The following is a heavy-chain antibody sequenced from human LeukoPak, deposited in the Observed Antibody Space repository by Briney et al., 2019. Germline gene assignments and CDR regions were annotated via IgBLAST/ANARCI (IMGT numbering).Heavy chain of an antibody. D-gene: IGHD6-13*01. CDR3: ARGYRQLVGWFDP. CDR1: GFTFSSYA. J-gene: IGHJ5*02. Sequence: PGRSLRLSCAASGFTFSSYAMHWVRQAPGKGLEWVAVISYDGSNKYYADSVKGRFTISRDNSKNTLYLQMNSLRAEDTAVYYCARGYRQLVGWFDPWGQGTLVTVSS. CDR2: ISYDGSNK. V-gene: IGHV3-30-3*01.